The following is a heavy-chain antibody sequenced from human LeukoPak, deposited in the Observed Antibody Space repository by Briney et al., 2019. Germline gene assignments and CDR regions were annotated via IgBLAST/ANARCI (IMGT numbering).Heavy chain of an antibody. Sequence: SETLSLTCTVSGGSISSYYWSWIRQPPGKGLEWIGYIYYSGSTNYNPSLKSRVTISVDTSKNQFSLKLSSVTAADTAVYYCAREVGFGTGFDAWGQGTLVTVSS. V-gene: IGHV4-59*01. J-gene: IGHJ5*02. CDR3: AREVGFGTGFDA. CDR1: GGSISSYY. CDR2: IYYSGST. D-gene: IGHD2-8*02.